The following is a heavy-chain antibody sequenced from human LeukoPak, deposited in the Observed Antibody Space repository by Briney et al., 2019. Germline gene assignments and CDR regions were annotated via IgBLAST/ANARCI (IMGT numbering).Heavy chain of an antibody. J-gene: IGHJ6*04. CDR2: ISYDGSNK. D-gene: IGHD2-2*01. CDR1: GFTFSSYG. CDR3: ARDPVVPAATYYYYYGMDV. V-gene: IGHV3-30*03. Sequence: GGSLRLSCAASGFTFSSYGMHWVRQAPGKGLEWVAVISYDGSNKYYADSVKGRFTISRDNSKNTLYLQMNSLRAEDTAVYYCARDPVVPAATYYYYYGMDVWGKGTTVTVSS.